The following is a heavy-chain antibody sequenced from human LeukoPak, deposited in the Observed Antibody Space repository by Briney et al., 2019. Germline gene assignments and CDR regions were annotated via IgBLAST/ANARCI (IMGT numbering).Heavy chain of an antibody. CDR2: ISSSSSYI. J-gene: IGHJ4*02. V-gene: IGHV3-21*01. CDR3: ARDPEPPYYYDSSGYPDY. Sequence: GGSLRLSCAASGFTFSSYSMNWVRQAPGKGLEWVSSISSSSSYIYYADSVKGRFTISRDNAKNSLYLQMNSLRAEDTAVYYCARDPEPPYYYDSSGYPDYWGQGTLVTVSS. CDR1: GFTFSSYS. D-gene: IGHD3-22*01.